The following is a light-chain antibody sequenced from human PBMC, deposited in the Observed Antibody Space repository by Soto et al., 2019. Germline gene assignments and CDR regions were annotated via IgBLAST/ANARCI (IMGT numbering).Light chain of an antibody. J-gene: IGLJ3*02. CDR3: AVWDGSLNGWV. CDR1: RSNIGTNT. Sequence: QSVLTQPPSASGTPGQRVTISCSGSRSNIGTNTVNWYQQFPGTAPELLIYSNDQRPSGVPDRFSGSKSGTSASLAIGGLQSDDEADYYCAVWDGSLNGWVFGGGTKLTVL. CDR2: SND. V-gene: IGLV1-44*01.